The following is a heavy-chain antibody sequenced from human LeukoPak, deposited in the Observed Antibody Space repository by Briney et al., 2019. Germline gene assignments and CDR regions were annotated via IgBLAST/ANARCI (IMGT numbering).Heavy chain of an antibody. CDR1: GGSISSYY. Sequence: SETLSLTCTVSGGSISSYYWSWIRQPPGKGLEWIGYIYYSGSTNYNPSLKSRVTISVDTSKNQFSLKLSSVTAAGTAVYYCASTPYYYYYMDVWGKGTTVTVSS. J-gene: IGHJ6*03. V-gene: IGHV4-59*08. CDR2: IYYSGST. CDR3: ASTPYYYYYMDV.